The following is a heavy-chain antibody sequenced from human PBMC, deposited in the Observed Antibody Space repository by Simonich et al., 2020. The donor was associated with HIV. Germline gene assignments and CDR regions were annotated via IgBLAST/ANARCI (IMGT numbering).Heavy chain of an antibody. D-gene: IGHD4-17*01. CDR2: INNREST. J-gene: IGHJ4*02. CDR1: GGSFSGYY. Sequence: QVQLQQWGAGLLKPSETLSLTCAVYGGSFSGYYWSWIRQPPGKGREWIGEINNRESTNDNPSLKSRVTISVDTSKNQFSLKLSSVTAADTAVYYCARRHPTTVTTPYFDYWGQGTLVTVSS. V-gene: IGHV4-34*01. CDR3: ARRHPTTVTTPYFDY.